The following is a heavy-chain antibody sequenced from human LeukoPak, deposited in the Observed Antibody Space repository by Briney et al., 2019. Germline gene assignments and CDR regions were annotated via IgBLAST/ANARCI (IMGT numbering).Heavy chain of an antibody. CDR3: ARALSRTWDY. CDR1: GGSISSYY. D-gene: IGHD1-14*01. V-gene: IGHV4-34*01. Sequence: SETLSLTCTVSGGSISSYYWSWIRQPPGKGLEWIGEINHSGSTNYNPSLKSRVTISVDTSKNQFTLKLSSVTAADTAVYYCARALSRTWDYWGQGTLVTVSS. J-gene: IGHJ4*02. CDR2: INHSGST.